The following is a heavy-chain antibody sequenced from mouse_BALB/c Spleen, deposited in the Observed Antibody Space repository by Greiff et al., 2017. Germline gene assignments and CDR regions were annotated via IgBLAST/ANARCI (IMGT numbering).Heavy chain of an antibody. D-gene: IGHD2-4*01. CDR2: ISSGGST. CDR3: ARRIGDYDGYYAMDY. J-gene: IGHJ4*01. V-gene: IGHV5-6-5*01. Sequence: EVKVVESGGGLVKPGGSLKLSCAASGFTFSSYAMSWVRQTPEKRLEWVASISSGGSTYYPDSVKGRFTISRDNARNILYLQMSSLRSEDTAMYYCARRIGDYDGYYAMDYWGQGTSVTVSS. CDR1: GFTFSSYA.